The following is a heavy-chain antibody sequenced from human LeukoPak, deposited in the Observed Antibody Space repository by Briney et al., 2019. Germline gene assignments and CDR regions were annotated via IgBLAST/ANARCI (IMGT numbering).Heavy chain of an antibody. CDR3: ARDLKRRVYYDSSGSDDAFDI. D-gene: IGHD3-22*01. V-gene: IGHV3-66*01. J-gene: IGHJ3*02. CDR1: GFTFDDYA. CDR2: IYSGGST. Sequence: SGGSLRLSCAASGFTFDDYAMHWVRQAPGKGLEWVSGIYSGGSTYYADSVKGRFTISRDNSKNTLYLQMNSLRAEDTAVYYCARDLKRRVYYDSSGSDDAFDIWGQGTIVTVSS.